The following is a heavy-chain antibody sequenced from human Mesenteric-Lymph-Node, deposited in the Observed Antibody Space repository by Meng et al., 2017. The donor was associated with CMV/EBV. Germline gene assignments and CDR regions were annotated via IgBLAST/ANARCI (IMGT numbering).Heavy chain of an antibody. CDR2: ISYDGSNK. D-gene: IGHD2-2*01. CDR3: ARRYDIVVVPAAIGGSYGMDV. V-gene: IGHV3-30-3*01. CDR1: GFTFSSYA. Sequence: GGSLRLSCAASGFTFSSYAMHWVRQAPGKGLEWVAVISYDGSNKYYADSVKGRFTISRDNSKNTLYLQMNSLRAEDTAVYYCARRYDIVVVPAAIGGSYGMDVWGQGTTVTVSS. J-gene: IGHJ6*02.